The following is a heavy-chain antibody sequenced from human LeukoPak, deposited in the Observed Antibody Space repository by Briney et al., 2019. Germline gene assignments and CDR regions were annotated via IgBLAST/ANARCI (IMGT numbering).Heavy chain of an antibody. CDR2: VYYSGST. D-gene: IGHD2-2*01. CDR3: ARRYCSGSDCYFFDY. Sequence: SETLSLTCTVSGGSVSSSYHNWGWIRQPPGKGLEWIGTVYYSGSTFYNPSLKSRVTISVDTSKNQFSLKLTSVTAADTAVYFCARRYCSGSDCYFFDYWGQGTLVTVSS. V-gene: IGHV4-39*01. CDR1: GGSVSSSYHN. J-gene: IGHJ4*02.